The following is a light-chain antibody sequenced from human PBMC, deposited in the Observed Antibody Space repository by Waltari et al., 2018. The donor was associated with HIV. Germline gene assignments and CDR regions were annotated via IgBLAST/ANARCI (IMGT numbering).Light chain of an antibody. CDR1: SSNTGAGYD. CDR3: QSYDSRLRAVV. V-gene: IGLV1-40*01. Sequence: PSVSGAPGQRVTISCTGSSSNTGAGYDVHWYQQLPGTAPKLLIYGNNNRPSGVPDRFSGSKSGTSVSLAITGLQAEDEADYFCQSYDSRLRAVVFGGGTKLTVL. CDR2: GNN. J-gene: IGLJ2*01.